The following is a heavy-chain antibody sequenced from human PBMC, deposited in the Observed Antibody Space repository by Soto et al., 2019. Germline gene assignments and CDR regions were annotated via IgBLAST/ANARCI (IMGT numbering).Heavy chain of an antibody. CDR1: GFTFSSYA. J-gene: IGHJ6*02. D-gene: IGHD3-10*01. CDR2: ISGSGGST. V-gene: IGHV3-23*01. CDR3: AKCDGYYYGSGSYSYSYGMDC. Sequence: GGSLRLSCAASGFTFSSYAMSWVRQAPGKGLEWVSAISGSGGSTYYADSVKGRFTISRDNSKNTLYLQMNSLRAEDTAVYYCAKCDGYYYGSGSYSYSYGMDCWGQGTTVTLSS.